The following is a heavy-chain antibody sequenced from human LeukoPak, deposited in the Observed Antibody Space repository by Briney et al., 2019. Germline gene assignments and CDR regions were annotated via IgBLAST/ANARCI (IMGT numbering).Heavy chain of an antibody. CDR1: GYTFTGYY. D-gene: IGHD3-22*01. CDR3: ARGQSYDSSAYYPLLP. Sequence: ASVKVSCKASGYTFTGYYMHWVRQAPGHGLEWMGWINPNSGGTNYAQKFQGRVTMTRDTSISTAYMELSRLRSDDTAVYYCARGQSYDSSAYYPLLPWGQGTLVTVSS. V-gene: IGHV1-2*02. CDR2: INPNSGGT. J-gene: IGHJ4*02.